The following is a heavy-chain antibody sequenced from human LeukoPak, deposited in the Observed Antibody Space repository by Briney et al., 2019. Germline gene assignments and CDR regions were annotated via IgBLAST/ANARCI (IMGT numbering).Heavy chain of an antibody. J-gene: IGHJ5*02. D-gene: IGHD3-22*01. V-gene: IGHV4-31*03. Sequence: SETLSLTCTVSGGSISSGGYYWSWIRQHPGEGLEWIGNIYYSESTYYNPSLKSRLTISVDTSKNQFSLNLSSATAADTAVYYCARALGSSGYGWFDPWGQGTLVTVSS. CDR2: IYYSEST. CDR3: ARALGSSGYGWFDP. CDR1: GGSISSGGYY.